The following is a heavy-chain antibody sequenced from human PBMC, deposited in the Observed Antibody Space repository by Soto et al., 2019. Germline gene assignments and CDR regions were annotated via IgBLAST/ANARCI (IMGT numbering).Heavy chain of an antibody. CDR1: GYSFTSYW. CDR2: IYPGDSDT. Sequence: GESLKISCKGSGYSFTSYWIGWVRQMPGKGLEWMGIIYPGDSDTRYSPSFQGQVTISADKSISTAYPQWSSLKASDTAMYYCARGFNNYDFWSGYYSGFDYWGQGTLVTVSS. D-gene: IGHD3-3*01. V-gene: IGHV5-51*01. CDR3: ARGFNNYDFWSGYYSGFDY. J-gene: IGHJ4*02.